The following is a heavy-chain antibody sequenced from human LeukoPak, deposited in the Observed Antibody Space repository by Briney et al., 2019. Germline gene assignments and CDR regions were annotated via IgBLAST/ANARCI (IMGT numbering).Heavy chain of an antibody. D-gene: IGHD1-26*01. V-gene: IGHV4-39*01. J-gene: IGHJ4*02. Sequence: PSETLSLTCTVSGGSISSSSYYWGWIRQPPGKGLEWIGSTYYSGSTYYNPSLKSRVTISVDTSKNQFSLKLSSVTAADTAVYYCARHRDSGSSYPNIYFDYWGQGTLVTVSS. CDR1: GGSISSSSYY. CDR3: ARHRDSGSSYPNIYFDY. CDR2: TYYSGST.